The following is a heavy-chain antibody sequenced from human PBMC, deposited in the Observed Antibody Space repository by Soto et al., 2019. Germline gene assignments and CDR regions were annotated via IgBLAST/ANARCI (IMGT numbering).Heavy chain of an antibody. Sequence: QLQLQESGSGLVKPSQTLSLTCAVSGGSISSGGYSWSWIRQPPGKGLECIGYIYHSGSTYYNPSLKSRVTISVDRSKNQFSLKLSSVTAADTAVYYCARVVYDYGDYLGRLYNWFDPWGHGTLVTVSS. CDR3: ARVVYDYGDYLGRLYNWFDP. D-gene: IGHD4-17*01. J-gene: IGHJ5*02. CDR1: GGSISSGGYS. CDR2: IYHSGST. V-gene: IGHV4-30-2*01.